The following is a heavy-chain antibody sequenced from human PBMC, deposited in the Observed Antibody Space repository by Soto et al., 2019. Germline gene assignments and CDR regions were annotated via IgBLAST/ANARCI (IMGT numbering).Heavy chain of an antibody. CDR1: GFRFKSFV. Sequence: QVQLVESGGGVVQPGTSLRLSCAASGFRFKSFVMHWVRQAPGKGLEWVAFTSYDGNNKDYGDSVKGRFTVSRDNSQNTLHLQMDVLRPEDKALDYCARWGTTGGFDLWGQGTMVSVSS. CDR3: ARWGTTGGFDL. D-gene: IGHD3-16*01. CDR2: TSYDGNNK. V-gene: IGHV3-30*19. J-gene: IGHJ4*02.